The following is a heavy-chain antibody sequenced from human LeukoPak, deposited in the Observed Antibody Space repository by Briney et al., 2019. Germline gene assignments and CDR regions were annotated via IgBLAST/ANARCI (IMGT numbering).Heavy chain of an antibody. CDR1: GFTFSSYS. D-gene: IGHD2-2*01. V-gene: IGHV3-23*01. CDR2: INNGGST. CDR3: AKQARTRCSSTSCPKNWFDP. Sequence: GGSLRLSCAASGFTFSSYSMSWVRQAPGKGLEWVSLINNGGSTYYADSVKGRFTISRDISKNTLYLQMNSLRAEDTAVYYCAKQARTRCSSTSCPKNWFDPWGQGTLVTVSS. J-gene: IGHJ5*02.